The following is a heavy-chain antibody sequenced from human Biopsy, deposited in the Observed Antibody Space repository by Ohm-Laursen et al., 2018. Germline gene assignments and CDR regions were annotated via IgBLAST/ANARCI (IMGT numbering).Heavy chain of an antibody. Sequence: SVKVSCRAPEGTFSNYGVNWVRQAPGQGLEWLGGNIPILGTGNYAQKFQDRVTVAADTSTSTATMELRSLRSDDTAVYYCATKLTGYFHHWGQGTLVIVSS. CDR2: NIPILGTG. D-gene: IGHD3-9*01. J-gene: IGHJ1*01. V-gene: IGHV1-69*06. CDR1: EGTFSNYG. CDR3: ATKLTGYFHH.